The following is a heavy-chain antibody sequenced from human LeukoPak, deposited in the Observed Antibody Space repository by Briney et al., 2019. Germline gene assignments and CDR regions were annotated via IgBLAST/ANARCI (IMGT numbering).Heavy chain of an antibody. CDR3: AREEVVQDSGSYYRYYYYMDV. V-gene: IGHV3-23*01. Sequence: GGSLRLSCAASGFPLSSYAMSWVRQGPGKGLEWVAATSSSDPGTYHADSVRGRFTISRDNSKNTLYLQMNKLRVEDAAVYYCAREEVVQDSGSYYRYYYYMDVWGKGTTVTVSS. J-gene: IGHJ6*03. CDR2: TSSSDPGT. CDR1: GFPLSSYA. D-gene: IGHD1-26*01.